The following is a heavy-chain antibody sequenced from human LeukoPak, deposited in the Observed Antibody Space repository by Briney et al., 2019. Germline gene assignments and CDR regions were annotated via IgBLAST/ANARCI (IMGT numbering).Heavy chain of an antibody. Sequence: PSETLSLTCVVSGGSISSSNWWSWVRQSPGKGLEWIGEINHSGSTNYNPSLKSRVTISVDTSKNQFSLKVSSVTAADTAVYYCARHMLGAYNWFDPWGQGTLVTVSS. D-gene: IGHD3-10*02. V-gene: IGHV4-4*02. CDR3: ARHMLGAYNWFDP. CDR2: INHSGST. CDR1: GGSISSSNW. J-gene: IGHJ5*02.